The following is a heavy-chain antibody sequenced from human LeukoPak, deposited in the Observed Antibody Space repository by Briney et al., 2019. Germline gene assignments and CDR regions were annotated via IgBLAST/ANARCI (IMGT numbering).Heavy chain of an antibody. CDR3: ARDFYGYGDYLGPLGLTFDY. D-gene: IGHD4-17*01. J-gene: IGHJ4*02. Sequence: GGSLRLSCAASGFTFSSYEMNWVRQAPGKGLEWVSSISSSSGYIYYADSVKGRFTISRDNAKNSLYLQMNSLRAEDTAVYYCARDFYGYGDYLGPLGLTFDYWGQGTLVTVSS. CDR1: GFTFSSYE. V-gene: IGHV3-21*01. CDR2: ISSSSGYI.